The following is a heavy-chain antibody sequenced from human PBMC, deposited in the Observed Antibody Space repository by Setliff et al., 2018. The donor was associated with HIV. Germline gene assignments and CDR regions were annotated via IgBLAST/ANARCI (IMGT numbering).Heavy chain of an antibody. CDR3: ARIAWYSESTYGHDLYYFDF. CDR1: GGSIYSGIYY. V-gene: IGHV4-61*09. CDR2: IYTSGST. Sequence: KTSETLSLTCTVSGGSIYSGIYYWSWIRQPAGKGLEWIGHIYTSGSTNYNPSLKSRVTISVDTSKNQFSLKLGSVTAADTAVYFCARIAWYSESTYGHDLYYFDFWGEGSLVTVSS. D-gene: IGHD5-18*01. J-gene: IGHJ4*02.